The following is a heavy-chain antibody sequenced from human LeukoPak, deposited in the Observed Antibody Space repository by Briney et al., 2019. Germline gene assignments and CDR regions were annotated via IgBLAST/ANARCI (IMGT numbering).Heavy chain of an antibody. CDR1: GGSFRSNSYY. D-gene: IGHD6-13*01. CDR3: ARHDIAAAGTVFDY. J-gene: IGHJ4*02. Sequence: SETLSLTCTVSGGSFRSNSYYWAWIRQPPGKGLEWIGSIYYSGSTYYNPSLQSRVTLSLDTSKTQFSLKLTSVTAADTAVYYCARHDIAAAGTVFDYWGQGTLVTVSS. CDR2: IYYSGST. V-gene: IGHV4-39*07.